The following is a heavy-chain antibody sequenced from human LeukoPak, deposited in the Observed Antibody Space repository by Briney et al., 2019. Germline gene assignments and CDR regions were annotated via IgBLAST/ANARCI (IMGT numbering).Heavy chain of an antibody. CDR1: GYTFTSYG. CDR3: ARAGIVVVVAATTDAFDI. Sequence: ASVKVSCKASGYTFTSYGISWVRQAPGQGREGMGWISAYNGNTNYAQKLQGRVTMTTDTSTSTAYMELRSLRSDDTAVYYCARAGIVVVVAATTDAFDIWGQGTMVTVSS. V-gene: IGHV1-18*04. CDR2: ISAYNGNT. D-gene: IGHD2-15*01. J-gene: IGHJ3*02.